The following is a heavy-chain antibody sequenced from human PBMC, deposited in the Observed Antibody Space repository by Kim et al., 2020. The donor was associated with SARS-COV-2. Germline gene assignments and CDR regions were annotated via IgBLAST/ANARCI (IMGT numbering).Heavy chain of an antibody. Sequence: ADSVKGRFTSSRDSAKNPLYLQMNILRAEDTAVYFCAREYTTSSTRAFDIWGQGTVVTVSS. D-gene: IGHD1-26*01. J-gene: IGHJ3*02. CDR3: AREYTTSSTRAFDI. V-gene: IGHV3-74*01.